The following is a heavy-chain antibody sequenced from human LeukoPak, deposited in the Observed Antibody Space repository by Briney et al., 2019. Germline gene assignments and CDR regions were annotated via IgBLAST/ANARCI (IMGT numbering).Heavy chain of an antibody. J-gene: IGHJ4*02. Sequence: PSETLSLTCTVSGYSISSGYYWGRIRQPPGKGLEWIGSIYHSGSTYYNPSLKSRVTISVDTSKNQFSLKLSSVTAADTAAYYCASYCSSTSCRFDYWGQGTLVTVSS. D-gene: IGHD2-2*01. CDR3: ASYCSSTSCRFDY. V-gene: IGHV4-38-2*02. CDR1: GYSISSGYY. CDR2: IYHSGST.